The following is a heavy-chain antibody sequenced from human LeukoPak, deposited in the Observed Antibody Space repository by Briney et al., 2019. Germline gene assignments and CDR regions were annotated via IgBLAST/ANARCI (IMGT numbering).Heavy chain of an antibody. CDR2: IIPIFGTA. CDR1: GGTFSSYA. Sequence: ASVKVSCKASGGTFSSYAISWVRQAPGQGLEWMGGIIPIFGTANYAQKFQGRVTITADDSTSTAYMELSSLRSEHTAVYYCARDRITIFGVARYNWFDPWGQGTLVTVSS. J-gene: IGHJ5*02. V-gene: IGHV1-69*13. CDR3: ARDRITIFGVARYNWFDP. D-gene: IGHD3-3*01.